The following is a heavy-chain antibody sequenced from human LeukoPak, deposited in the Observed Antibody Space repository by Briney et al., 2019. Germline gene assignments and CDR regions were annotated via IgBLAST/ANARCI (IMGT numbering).Heavy chain of an antibody. Sequence: GGSLRLSCAASGFTFDDYAMHWVRQAPGKGLEWVSGISWNSGSIGYADSVKGRFTISRDNAKNSLYLQMNSLRAEDTALYYCAKLEGGYDILTGYRDYYGMDVWGQGTTVTVSS. D-gene: IGHD3-9*01. J-gene: IGHJ6*02. V-gene: IGHV3-9*01. CDR1: GFTFDDYA. CDR2: ISWNSGSI. CDR3: AKLEGGYDILTGYRDYYGMDV.